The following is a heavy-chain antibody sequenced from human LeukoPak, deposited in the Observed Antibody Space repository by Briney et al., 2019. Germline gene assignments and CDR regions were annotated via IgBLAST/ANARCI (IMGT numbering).Heavy chain of an antibody. CDR2: ISYDGSNK. J-gene: IGHJ3*02. V-gene: IGHV3-30-3*01. D-gene: IGHD1-26*01. Sequence: GGSLRLSCAASGFTFSSYAMHWVRQAPGKGLEWVAVISYDGSNKYYADSVKGRFTISRDNSKNTLYLQMNSLRAEDTAVYYCARDREEWELLGAFDIWGQGTMVTVSS. CDR1: GFTFSSYA. CDR3: ARDREEWELLGAFDI.